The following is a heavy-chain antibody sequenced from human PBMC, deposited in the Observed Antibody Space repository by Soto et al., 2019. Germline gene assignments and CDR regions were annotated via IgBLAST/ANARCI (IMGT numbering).Heavy chain of an antibody. CDR1: GFTFSSYA. V-gene: IGHV3-30-3*01. CDR2: ISYDGSNK. D-gene: IGHD4-17*01. CDR3: ASTSGLTVDYGDPPYY. J-gene: IGHJ4*02. Sequence: QVQLVESGGGVVQPGRSLRLSCAASGFTFSSYAMHWVRQAPGKGLEWVAVISYDGSNKYYADSVKGRFTISRDNSKNTLYLQMNSLRAEDTAVYYCASTSGLTVDYGDPPYYWGQGTLVTVSS.